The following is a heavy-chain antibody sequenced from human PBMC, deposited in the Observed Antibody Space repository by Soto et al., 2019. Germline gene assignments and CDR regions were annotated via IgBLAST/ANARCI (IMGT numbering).Heavy chain of an antibody. J-gene: IGHJ6*02. Sequence: EVQLVESGGGLVQPGGSLRLSCAASEFSFSSYWMHWVRQAPGKGLMWVSRINSDGSGTDYADSVKGRFTISRDNAKNTLYLQMHSLRVEDKAVYYWESGWVNYGSGSYDVWVQGTRVTVAS. CDR1: EFSFSSYW. CDR3: ESGWVNYGSGSYDV. V-gene: IGHV3-74*01. D-gene: IGHD3-10*01. CDR2: INSDGSGT.